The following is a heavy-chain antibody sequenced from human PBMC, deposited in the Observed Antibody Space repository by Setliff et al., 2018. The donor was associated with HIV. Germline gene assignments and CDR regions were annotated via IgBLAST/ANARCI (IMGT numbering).Heavy chain of an antibody. J-gene: IGHJ4*02. CDR3: ARHDVVRGAIDN. D-gene: IGHD3-10*01. CDR2: LRFDGSNK. CDR1: GFTFSNYG. V-gene: IGHV3-30*02. Sequence: SLRLSCAAFGFTFSNYGMHWVRQAPGKGLEWVAFLRFDGSNKSYGDSVKGRFTISRDNSKNTLYVQMNSLRAEDTAVYYCARHDVVRGAIDNWGQGTLVTV.